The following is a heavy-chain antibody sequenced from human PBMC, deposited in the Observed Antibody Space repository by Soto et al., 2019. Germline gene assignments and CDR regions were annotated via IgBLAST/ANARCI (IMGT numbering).Heavy chain of an antibody. CDR2: ISTHNGNT. D-gene: IGHD3-3*01. Sequence: QVQLVQSGAEVKKPGPSVKVSCKTSGYSFTLYNIIWVRQAHGQGLEWVGWISTHNGNTNYGQKFQGRVTMTTDRPTSTAYMELRSLRSDDTAVYYCAREVTVFGVVIGVDPWGQGTLVTVSS. CDR3: AREVTVFGVVIGVDP. J-gene: IGHJ5*02. CDR1: GYSFTLYN. V-gene: IGHV1-18*01.